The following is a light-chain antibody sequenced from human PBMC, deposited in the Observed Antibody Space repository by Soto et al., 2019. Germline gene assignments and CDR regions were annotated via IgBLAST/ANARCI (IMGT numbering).Light chain of an antibody. V-gene: IGLV1-47*01. CDR3: AAWDDSLSGYV. CDR1: SSNIGSYY. Sequence: QSVLTQPPSASGTPGQRVTISCSGNSSNIGSYYVSWYHQLPGTAPKLLIYRNNRRPSGVPDRFSGSKSGTSASLAISGLRSDDEADYYCAAWDDSLSGYVFGTGTQLTVL. CDR2: RNN. J-gene: IGLJ1*01.